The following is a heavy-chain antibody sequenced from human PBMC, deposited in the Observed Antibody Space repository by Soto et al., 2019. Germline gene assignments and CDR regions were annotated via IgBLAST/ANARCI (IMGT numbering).Heavy chain of an antibody. CDR1: GYTFTSYG. Sequence: ASVKVSCKASGYTFTSYGISLVRQAPVQVLELIVWISAYNFNTNYSQKLQGRFTITTYTSTITSYIELKSLRSDDTAVYYCSRDEQQLNYWGQGTLVTVSS. CDR3: SRDEQQLNY. J-gene: IGHJ4*02. CDR2: ISAYNFNT. V-gene: IGHV1-18*01. D-gene: IGHD6-13*01.